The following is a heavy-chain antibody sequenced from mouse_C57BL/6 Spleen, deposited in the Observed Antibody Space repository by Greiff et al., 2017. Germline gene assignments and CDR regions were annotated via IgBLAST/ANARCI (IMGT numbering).Heavy chain of an antibody. D-gene: IGHD2-4*01. J-gene: IGHJ3*01. Sequence: VQLQESGGGLVKPGGSLKLSCAASGFTFSDYGMHWVRQAPEKGLAWVAYISSGSSTIYYAETVKGRFTISRDNAKNTLFLQMTSLRSEDTAMYYCARGLRQGFAYWGQGTLVTVSA. V-gene: IGHV5-17*01. CDR2: ISSGSSTI. CDR3: ARGLRQGFAY. CDR1: GFTFSDYG.